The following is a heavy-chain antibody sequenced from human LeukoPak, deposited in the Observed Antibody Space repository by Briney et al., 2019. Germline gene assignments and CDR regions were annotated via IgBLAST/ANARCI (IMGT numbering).Heavy chain of an antibody. CDR2: ISKDGNSI. CDR3: ARNEYGEYYFDY. CDR1: GFTFSSYA. V-gene: IGHV3-30*03. J-gene: IGHJ4*02. Sequence: GGSLRLSCAASGFTFSSYAMSWVRQAPGKGLEWVAVISKDGNSIRYAESVKGRFTISRDNPKNILFLQLDSLRPEDTAMYYCARNEYGEYYFDYWGLGALVAVSS. D-gene: IGHD4/OR15-4a*01.